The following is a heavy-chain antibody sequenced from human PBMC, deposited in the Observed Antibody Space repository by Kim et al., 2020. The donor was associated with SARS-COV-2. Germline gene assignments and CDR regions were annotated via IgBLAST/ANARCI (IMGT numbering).Heavy chain of an antibody. CDR2: IYYSGST. V-gene: IGHV4-31*03. D-gene: IGHD3-3*01. CDR3: ARYRVLEWLFEVDY. CDR1: GGSISSGGYY. Sequence: SETLSLTCTVSGGSISSGGYYWSWIRQHPGKGLEWIGYIYYSGSTYYNPSLKSRVTISVDTSKNQFSLKLSSVTAADTAVYYCARYRVLEWLFEVDYWGQGTLVTVSS. J-gene: IGHJ4*02.